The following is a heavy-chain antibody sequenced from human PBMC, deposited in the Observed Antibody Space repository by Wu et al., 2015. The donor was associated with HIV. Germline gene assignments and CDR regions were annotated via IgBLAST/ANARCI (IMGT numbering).Heavy chain of an antibody. CDR3: ARDRADLLSAFDL. Sequence: QVQLVQSGTEVKKPGASVRVSCRASGYTFTAFYIHWIRQAPGQDFEWMGYMLPQSGETLYSHKFLGRVSMTRDTSINTAFMEMSGLTPEDTAVYYCARDRADLLSAFDLWGQGTVVTVSS. CDR2: MLPQSGET. V-gene: IGHV1-2*02. J-gene: IGHJ3*01. D-gene: IGHD2/OR15-2a*01. CDR1: GYTFTAFY.